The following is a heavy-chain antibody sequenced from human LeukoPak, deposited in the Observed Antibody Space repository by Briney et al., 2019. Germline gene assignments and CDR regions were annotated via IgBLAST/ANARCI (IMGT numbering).Heavy chain of an antibody. J-gene: IGHJ4*02. Sequence: SETLSLTCSVSGVSISRDDYYWSWIRQPPGKGLEWIGSIYYRGSTYYNPSLKSRVTISVDTSKNQFSLKLSSVTAADTAVYSCARLPLRSLPLTTVTTGLDYWGQGTLVTVSS. D-gene: IGHD4-11*01. CDR3: ARLPLRSLPLTTVTTGLDY. CDR1: GVSISRDDYY. V-gene: IGHV4-39*01. CDR2: IYYRGST.